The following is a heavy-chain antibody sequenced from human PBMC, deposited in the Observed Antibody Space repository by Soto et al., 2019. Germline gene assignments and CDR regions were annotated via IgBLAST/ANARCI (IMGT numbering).Heavy chain of an antibody. J-gene: IGHJ5*02. V-gene: IGHV4-31*03. Sequence: PSETLSLTCTVSGGSISSGGYYWSWIRQHPGKGLEWIGYIYPSGNTYYNPSLKSRATISVDTSKNHFSLNVMSVTAADTAVYYCTVRRDGYNLSWFDPWGQGTLVTVS. CDR2: IYPSGNT. CDR1: GGSISSGGYY. CDR3: TVRRDGYNLSWFDP. D-gene: IGHD5-12*01.